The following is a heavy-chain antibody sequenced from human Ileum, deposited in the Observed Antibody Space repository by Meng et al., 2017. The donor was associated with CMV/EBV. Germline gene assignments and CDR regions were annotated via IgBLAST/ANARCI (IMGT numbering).Heavy chain of an antibody. CDR1: GFTFSGPA. CDR2: IRGKAHSYAT. J-gene: IGHJ4*02. D-gene: IGHD4-11*01. CDR3: TRADSSNYGSLFDY. V-gene: IGHV3-73*01. Sequence: GESLKISCAASGFTFSGPAVHWVRQASGKGLEWVGRIRGKAHSYATAYAASVKGRFTISRDDSKNTAYLQMNSLKTEDTAVYYCTRADSSNYGSLFDYWGQGTLVTVSS.